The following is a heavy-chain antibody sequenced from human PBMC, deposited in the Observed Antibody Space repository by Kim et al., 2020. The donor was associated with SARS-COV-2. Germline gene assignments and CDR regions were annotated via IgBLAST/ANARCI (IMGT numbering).Heavy chain of an antibody. Sequence: ASVKVSCKASGYTFTSYAMHWVRQAPGQRLEWMGWINAGNGNTKYSQKFQGRVTITRDTSASTAYMELSSLRSEDTAVYYCARWASITMVRGVDGMDVWGQGTTVIVSS. D-gene: IGHD3-10*01. V-gene: IGHV1-3*01. CDR1: GYTFTSYA. CDR2: INAGNGNT. CDR3: ARWASITMVRGVDGMDV. J-gene: IGHJ6*02.